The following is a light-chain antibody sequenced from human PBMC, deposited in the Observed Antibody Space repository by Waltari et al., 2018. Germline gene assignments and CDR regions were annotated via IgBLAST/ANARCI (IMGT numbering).Light chain of an antibody. V-gene: IGLV5-45*03. CDR1: SGINVGTYR. Sequence: QAVLTQPSSLSASPGASASLTCTLRSGINVGTYRIYCSQQKPGSRPQYLLRYKSDSDKQQGSGVPSRFSASKDASANAGILLISGLQSEDEADYYCMIWHTSAWVFGGGTKLTVL. CDR2: YKSDSDK. CDR3: MIWHTSAWV. J-gene: IGLJ3*02.